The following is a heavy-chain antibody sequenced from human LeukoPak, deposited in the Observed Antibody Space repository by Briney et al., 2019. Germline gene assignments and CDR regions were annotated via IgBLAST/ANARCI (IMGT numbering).Heavy chain of an antibody. J-gene: IGHJ6*02. CDR2: ILYDGSNK. D-gene: IGHD5-12*01. V-gene: IGHV3-30*18. CDR3: AKVLVATTPYYYYYGMDV. CDR1: GFTFSSYG. Sequence: PGRSLRLSCAASGFTFSSYGMHWVRQAPGKGLEWVAVILYDGSNKYYADSVKGRFTISRDNSKNTLYLQMNSLRAEDTAVYYCAKVLVATTPYYYYYGMDVWGQGTTVTVSS.